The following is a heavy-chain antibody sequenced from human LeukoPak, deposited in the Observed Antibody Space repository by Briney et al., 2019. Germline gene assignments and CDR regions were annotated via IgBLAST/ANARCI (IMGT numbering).Heavy chain of an antibody. D-gene: IGHD1-26*01. CDR2: ISYSGHTI. J-gene: IGHJ3*02. CDR3: AREAKELGATAFHM. V-gene: IGHV3-11*01. Sequence: GGSLRLSCAASGFTFSDHYMSWIRQAPGKRLEWVSYISYSGHTIYYADSVKGRFTISRDNAKNSLYLQMNSLRAEDTAVYYCAREAKELGATAFHMWGQGTMVPVSS. CDR1: GFTFSDHY.